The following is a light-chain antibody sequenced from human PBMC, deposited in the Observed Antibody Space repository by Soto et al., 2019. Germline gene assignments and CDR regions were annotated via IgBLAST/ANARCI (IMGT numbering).Light chain of an antibody. CDR3: QQYCNSPLT. J-gene: IGKJ4*01. CDR2: GAS. CDR1: QSVSSSY. V-gene: IGKV3-20*01. Sequence: EIVLTQSPGTLSLSPGERATLSCRASQSVSSSYLAWYQQKPGQAPRLLIYGASSRATGIPDRFSGSGSGTDFTLTISRLEPEDVAVYYCQQYCNSPLTFGGGTKLEIK.